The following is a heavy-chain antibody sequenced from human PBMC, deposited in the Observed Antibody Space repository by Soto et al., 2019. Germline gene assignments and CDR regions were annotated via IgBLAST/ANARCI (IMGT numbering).Heavy chain of an antibody. J-gene: IGHJ4*02. V-gene: IGHV4-4*07. CDR2: IFSSGRT. CDR1: GASLLSSY. CDR3: AKGWDVKYFDH. Sequence: VQLQESGPGLVKPSETLSLSCDVSGASLLSSYWSWVRQPAGKGLEWIGHIFSSGRTSYNPSLKSRVTMSIDTPNNKFSLNLKSLTAADTAVYYCAKGWDVKYFDHWGQRARVTVSS. D-gene: IGHD1-26*01.